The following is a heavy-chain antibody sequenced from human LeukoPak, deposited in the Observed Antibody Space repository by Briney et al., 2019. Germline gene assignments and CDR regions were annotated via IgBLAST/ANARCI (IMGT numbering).Heavy chain of an antibody. V-gene: IGHV1-2*02. CDR3: ARDYGGNSQRYFDL. D-gene: IGHD4-23*01. CDR2: INPNSGGT. Sequence: ASVKVSCKASGYTFTSYGISWVRQAPGQGLEWMGWINPNSGGTNYAQKFQGRVTMTRDTSISTAYMELSRLRSDDTAVYYCARDYGGNSQRYFDLWGRGTLVTVSS. J-gene: IGHJ2*01. CDR1: GYTFTSYG.